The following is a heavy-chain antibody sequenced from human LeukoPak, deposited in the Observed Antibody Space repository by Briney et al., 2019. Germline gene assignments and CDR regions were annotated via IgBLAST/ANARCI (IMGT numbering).Heavy chain of an antibody. D-gene: IGHD2-2*01. CDR2: ISSSGSTI. J-gene: IGHJ4*02. CDR1: GFTFSSYE. V-gene: IGHV3-48*03. CDR3: TASDHLYCSSSSCYFDY. Sequence: GGSLRLSCAASGFTFSSYEMNWVRQAPGKGLEWVSYISSSGSTIYYADSVKGRFTISRDNAKNSLYLQMNSLKTEDTAVYYCTASDHLYCSSSSCYFDYWGQGTLVTVAS.